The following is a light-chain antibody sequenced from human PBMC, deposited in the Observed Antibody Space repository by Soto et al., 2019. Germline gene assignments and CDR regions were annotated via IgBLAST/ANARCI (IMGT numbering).Light chain of an antibody. J-gene: IGKJ1*01. CDR3: QQYNDWPLT. Sequence: EIIMTHSPFTLSGSPGERATLACRASQSVSSNLAWYQQKPGQAPSLLIYGAFTRATGIPARFSGTGSGTEFTLTISSLQSEDFALYYCQQYNDWPLTFGQGTKVDIK. CDR2: GAF. CDR1: QSVSSN. V-gene: IGKV3-15*01.